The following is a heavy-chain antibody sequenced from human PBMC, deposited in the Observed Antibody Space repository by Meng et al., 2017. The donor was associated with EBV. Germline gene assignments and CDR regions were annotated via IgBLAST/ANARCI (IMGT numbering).Heavy chain of an antibody. D-gene: IGHD2-15*01. J-gene: IGHJ5*02. CDR1: GYNVTSYD. CDR3: ARGRGVYCSGGSCYPGWFDP. V-gene: IGHV1-8*01. CDR2: MNPNSGNT. Sequence: VRAWGEVKKPGSSGKVSGKASGYNVTSYDINWVRQATGQGLEWMGWMNPNSGNTGYAQKFQGRVTMTRNTSLSTAYMELSSLRSEDTAVYYCARGRGVYCSGGSCYPGWFDPWGQGTLVTVSS.